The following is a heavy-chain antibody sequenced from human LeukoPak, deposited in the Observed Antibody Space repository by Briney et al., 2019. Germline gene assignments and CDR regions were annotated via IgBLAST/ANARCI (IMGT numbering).Heavy chain of an antibody. V-gene: IGHV3-48*04. CDR2: ISSSGSTI. Sequence: GGSLRLSCAASGFTFSSYSMNWVRQAPGKGLEWVSYISSSGSTIYYADSVKGRFTISRDNAKNSLYLQMNSLRAEDTAVYYCARELPGIATAWGQGTLVTVSS. CDR1: GFTFSSYS. J-gene: IGHJ5*02. D-gene: IGHD6-13*01. CDR3: ARELPGIATA.